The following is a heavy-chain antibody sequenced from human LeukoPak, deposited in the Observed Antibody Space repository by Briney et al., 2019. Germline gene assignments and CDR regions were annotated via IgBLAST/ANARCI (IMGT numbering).Heavy chain of an antibody. CDR1: GGSISSSGYY. D-gene: IGHD2-21*02. Sequence: SETLSLTCTVSGGSISSSGYYWGWIRQPPGKGLEWIGSIYYSGSTYYNPSLKSRVTTSVDTSKNQFSLKLSSVTAADTAVYYCARTVTAIAPWYFDYWGQGTLVTVSS. CDR3: ARTVTAIAPWYFDY. V-gene: IGHV4-39*01. CDR2: IYYSGST. J-gene: IGHJ4*02.